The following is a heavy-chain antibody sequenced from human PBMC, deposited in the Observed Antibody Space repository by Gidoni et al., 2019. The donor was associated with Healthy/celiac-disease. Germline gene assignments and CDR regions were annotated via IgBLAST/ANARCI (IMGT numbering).Heavy chain of an antibody. J-gene: IGHJ4*02. D-gene: IGHD6-19*01. CDR3: ARDAVAGTAFDY. CDR1: GFTFSSYG. CDR2: IWYDGSNK. Sequence: QVQLVESGGGVVQPGRSLRLSCAESGFTFSSYGMHWVRQAPGKGLGWVAVIWYDGSNKYYADSVKGRFTISRDNSKNTLYLQMNSLRAEDTAVYYCARDAVAGTAFDYWGQGTLVTVSS. V-gene: IGHV3-33*01.